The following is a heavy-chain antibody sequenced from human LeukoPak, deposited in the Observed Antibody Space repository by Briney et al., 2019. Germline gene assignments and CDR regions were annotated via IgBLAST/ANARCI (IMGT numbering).Heavy chain of an antibody. CDR2: ISKDGGSP. D-gene: IGHD1-14*01. V-gene: IGHV3-74*03. CDR1: GLTFSEYW. Sequence: GGSLRLSCAVSGLTFSEYWMHWVRQAAGKGLVWVAGISKDGGSPEYADLVKGRSTISRDTAKNTLYLQMNSLTVDDAAVYCCTSGIGTYDYWGQRTLVSVSS. CDR3: TSGIGTYDY. J-gene: IGHJ4*02.